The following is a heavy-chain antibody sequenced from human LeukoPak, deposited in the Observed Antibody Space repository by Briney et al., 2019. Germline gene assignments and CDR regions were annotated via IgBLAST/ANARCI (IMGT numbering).Heavy chain of an antibody. D-gene: IGHD3-10*01. CDR1: GGSISSYY. Sequence: PETLSLTCTVSGGSISSYYWSWIRQPPGKGLEWIGYIYYSGSTNYNPSLKSRVTISVDTSKNQFSLKLSSVTAADTAVYYCARDRCYYGSGSYSLPVGYYGMDVWGQGTTVTVSS. J-gene: IGHJ6*02. V-gene: IGHV4-59*01. CDR3: ARDRCYYGSGSYSLPVGYYGMDV. CDR2: IYYSGST.